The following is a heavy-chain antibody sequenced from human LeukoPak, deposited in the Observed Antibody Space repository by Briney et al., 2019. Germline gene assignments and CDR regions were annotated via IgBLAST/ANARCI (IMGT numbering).Heavy chain of an antibody. CDR1: GYTFTSYY. V-gene: IGHV1-46*03. J-gene: IGHJ4*02. CDR3: ARVSLESSSTSLDY. CDR2: INPSGGST. Sequence: GASVTVSFTASGYTFTSYYMHWERQPPAQGLEWMGIINPSGGSTSYAQKFQGRVTMTRDTSTSTVYMELSSLRSEDTAVYYCARVSLESSSTSLDYWGQGTLVTVSS. D-gene: IGHD2-2*01.